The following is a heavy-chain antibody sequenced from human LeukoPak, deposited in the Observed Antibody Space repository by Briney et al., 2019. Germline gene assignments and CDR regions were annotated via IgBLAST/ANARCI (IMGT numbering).Heavy chain of an antibody. V-gene: IGHV3-21*01. CDR3: ARAGGSTVSHSDY. CDR1: GFTVSSNY. CDR2: ISSSTSYI. Sequence: SGGSLRLSCAASGFTVSSNYMSWVRQAPGRGLEWVSSISSSTSYIYYADSVKGRFTISKDNAKNSLYLQMNSLRAEDTAVYYCARAGGSTVSHSDYWGQGTLVTVSS. J-gene: IGHJ4*02. D-gene: IGHD4-17*01.